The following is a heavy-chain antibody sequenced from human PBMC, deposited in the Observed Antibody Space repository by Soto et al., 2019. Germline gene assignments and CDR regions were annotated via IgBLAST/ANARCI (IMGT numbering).Heavy chain of an antibody. D-gene: IGHD2-2*01. V-gene: IGHV4-34*01. CDR3: ARGLTVPAASNWFDP. J-gene: IGHJ5*02. CDR1: GGSFSGYY. CDR2: INHSGST. Sequence: QVQLQQWGAGLLKPSETLSLTCAVYGGSFSGYYWSWIRQPPGKGLEWIGEINHSGSTNYNPSLKSRLTISVDTSKNQFSLKLSSVTAADTAVYYCARGLTVPAASNWFDPWGQGTLVTVSS.